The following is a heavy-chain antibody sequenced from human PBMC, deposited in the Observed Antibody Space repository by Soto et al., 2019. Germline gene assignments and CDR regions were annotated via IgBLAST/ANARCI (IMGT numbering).Heavy chain of an antibody. CDR3: ARWPSLEVRGVSAVGYYYYYMDV. J-gene: IGHJ6*03. CDR2: INPSGGST. D-gene: IGHD3-10*01. Sequence: GASVKVSCKASGYTFTSYYMHWVRQAPGQGLEWMGIINPSGGSTSYAQKFQGRVTMTRDTSTSTVYMELSSLRSEDTAVYYCARWPSLEVRGVSAVGYYYYYMDVWGKGTTVTVSS. V-gene: IGHV1-46*03. CDR1: GYTFTSYY.